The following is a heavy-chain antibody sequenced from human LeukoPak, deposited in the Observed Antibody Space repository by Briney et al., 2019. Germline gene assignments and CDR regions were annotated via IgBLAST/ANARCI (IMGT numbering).Heavy chain of an antibody. D-gene: IGHD1-26*01. CDR1: GFTFSSYE. V-gene: IGHV3-21*01. CDR3: AKSARVGVTVLVNFDY. Sequence: GGSLRLSCAGSGFTFSSYEMNWVRQAPGKGLEWVSSISSSSSYIYYADSLKGRFTISRDNAKNSLYLQMNSLRVEDAAVYYCAKSARVGVTVLVNFDYWGQGTLVTVSS. CDR2: ISSSSSYI. J-gene: IGHJ4*02.